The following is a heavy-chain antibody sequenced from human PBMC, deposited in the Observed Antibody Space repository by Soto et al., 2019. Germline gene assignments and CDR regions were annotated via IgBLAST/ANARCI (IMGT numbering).Heavy chain of an antibody. V-gene: IGHV3-21*01. CDR1: GFAFSGDD. CDR3: VRDYVMDV. J-gene: IGHJ6*02. Sequence: PGGSLRLSCAASGFAFSGDDMNWVRQAPGKGLEWVSSISTTSTYIYYADSVKGRFTISRDNANNSLHLQMNSLRAEDTAVYYCVRDYVMDVWGQGTTVTVSS. CDR2: ISTTSTYI. D-gene: IGHD3-10*02.